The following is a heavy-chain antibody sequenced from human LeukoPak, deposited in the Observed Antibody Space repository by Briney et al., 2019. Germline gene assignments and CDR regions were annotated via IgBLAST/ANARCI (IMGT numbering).Heavy chain of an antibody. V-gene: IGHV1-18*01. D-gene: IGHD3-3*01. Sequence: ASVKVSCKASGYTFTSYGISWVRQAPGQGLEWMGWISAYNGNTNYAQKLQGRVTMTTDTSTSTAYMELRSLGSDDTAVYYCARMETSITIFGVVIEYYFDYWGQGTLVTVSS. CDR3: ARMETSITIFGVVIEYYFDY. CDR2: ISAYNGNT. J-gene: IGHJ4*02. CDR1: GYTFTSYG.